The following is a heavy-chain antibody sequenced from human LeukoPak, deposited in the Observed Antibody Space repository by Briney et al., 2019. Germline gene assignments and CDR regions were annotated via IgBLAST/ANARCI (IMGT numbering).Heavy chain of an antibody. J-gene: IGHJ5*02. V-gene: IGHV3-30*18. CDR1: GFTFSSYG. D-gene: IGHD6-13*01. CDR2: ISYDGSNK. CDR3: AKDYQSGSSWSNWFDP. Sequence: GGSLRLSCAASGFTFSSYGMHWVRQAPGKGLEWVGVISYDGSNKYYADSVKGRFTISRDNSKNTLYLQMNSLRAEDTAVYYCAKDYQSGSSWSNWFDPWGQGTLVTVSS.